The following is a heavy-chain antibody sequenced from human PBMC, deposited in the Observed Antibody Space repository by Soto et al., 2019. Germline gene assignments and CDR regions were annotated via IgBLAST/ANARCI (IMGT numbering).Heavy chain of an antibody. V-gene: IGHV3-64D*06. CDR1: GFTFTSYA. J-gene: IGHJ1*01. Sequence: PGGSLRLSCSASGFTFTSYAMHWVRQAPGKGLEYVSGVRGNGDPPFYADSVKGRFTISRDTSKNTLYLQMSSLSADDTAVYYGGKSRGGNNFDFFDWGQGALVTVSS. CDR3: GKSRGGNNFDFFD. CDR2: VRGNGDPP. D-gene: IGHD5-12*01.